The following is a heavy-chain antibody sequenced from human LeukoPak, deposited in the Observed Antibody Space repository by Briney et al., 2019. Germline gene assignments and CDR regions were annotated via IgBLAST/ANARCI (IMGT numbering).Heavy chain of an antibody. V-gene: IGHV4-61*02. CDR1: GGSISSGSYY. CDR2: IYTSGST. CDR3: AREHIPVPAAAVGHFDY. J-gene: IGHJ4*02. Sequence: PSQTLSLTCTVSGGSISSGSYYWSWIRQPAGKGLEWIGRIYTSGSTNYNPSLKSRVTISVDTSKNQFSLKLSSVTAADTAVYYCAREHIPVPAAAVGHFDYWGQGTLVTVSS. D-gene: IGHD2-2*01.